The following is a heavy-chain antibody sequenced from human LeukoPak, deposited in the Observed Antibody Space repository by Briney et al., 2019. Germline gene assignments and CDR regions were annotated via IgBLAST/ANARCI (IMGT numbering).Heavy chain of an antibody. J-gene: IGHJ4*02. V-gene: IGHV4-34*01. CDR3: ARGNPLITMVRGVPPYYFDY. CDR2: INHSGST. Sequence: PSETLSLTCAVYGGSFSGYYWSWIRQPPGKGLEWIGEINHSGSTNYNPSLKSRVTISVDTSKNQFSLKLSPVTAADTAVYYCARGNPLITMVRGVPPYYFDYWGQGTLVTASS. D-gene: IGHD3-10*01. CDR1: GGSFSGYY.